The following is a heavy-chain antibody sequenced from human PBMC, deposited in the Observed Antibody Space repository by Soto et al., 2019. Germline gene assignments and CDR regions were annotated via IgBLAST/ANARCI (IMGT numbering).Heavy chain of an antibody. Sequence: ASVKVSCKASGYTFTGYYMHWVRQAPGQGLEWMGWINPNSGGTNYAQKFQGWVTMTRDTSISTAYMELSRLRSDDTAVYYCASSIAVAGNEYYYGMDVWGQGTTVTVSS. D-gene: IGHD6-19*01. CDR3: ASSIAVAGNEYYYGMDV. J-gene: IGHJ6*02. V-gene: IGHV1-2*04. CDR1: GYTFTGYY. CDR2: INPNSGGT.